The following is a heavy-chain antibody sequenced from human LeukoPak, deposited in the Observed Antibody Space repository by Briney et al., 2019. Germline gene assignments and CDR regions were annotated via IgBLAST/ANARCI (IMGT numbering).Heavy chain of an antibody. D-gene: IGHD3-16*01. CDR2: ITSSSSNK. V-gene: IGHV3-21*01. J-gene: IGHJ4*02. CDR3: ARDPSSRGTRYFDY. CDR1: GFPFSRYS. Sequence: GGSLRLSCAASGFPFSRYSMNWVRQAPGEGPEWVSSITSSSSNKDYVDSVKGRLTVSRDNAKNSLYLQMDSLRVEDTAVYYCARDPSSRGTRYFDYWGQGILVTVAS.